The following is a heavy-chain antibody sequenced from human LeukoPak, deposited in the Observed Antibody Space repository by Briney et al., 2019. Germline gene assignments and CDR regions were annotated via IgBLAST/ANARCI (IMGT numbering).Heavy chain of an antibody. J-gene: IGHJ6*03. CDR2: ISSSSSYI. D-gene: IGHD4-23*01. V-gene: IGHV3-21*01. CDR3: ASAGGNSFHYYYVDV. CDR1: GFTFSSYS. Sequence: GGSLRLSCAASGFTFSSYSMNWVRQAPGKGLEWVSSISSSSSYIYYADSVKGRFTISRDNAKNSLYLQMNSLRAEDTAVYYCASAGGNSFHYYYVDVWGKGTTVTVSS.